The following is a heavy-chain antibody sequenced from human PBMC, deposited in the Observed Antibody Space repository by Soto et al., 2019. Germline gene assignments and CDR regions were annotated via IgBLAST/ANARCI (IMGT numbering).Heavy chain of an antibody. V-gene: IGHV1-69*12. CDR1: ATTFSNFA. CDR3: VRGTGYDGYFDY. D-gene: IGHD6-25*01. Sequence: QVRLVQSGAEVKKTESSVKVSCEASATTFSNFAIGWVRQAPGQGLEWMGGIILPFGTPNYAQKFQGRVTMSADESMTTVYMELRGLRSGDTAVYYCVRGTGYDGYFDYWGQGTLVTVSS. J-gene: IGHJ4*02. CDR2: IILPFGTP.